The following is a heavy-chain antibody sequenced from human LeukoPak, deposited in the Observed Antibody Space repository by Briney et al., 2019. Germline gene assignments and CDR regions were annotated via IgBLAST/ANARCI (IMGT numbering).Heavy chain of an antibody. Sequence: PGGSLRLSCAASGFTFSSYAMSWVRQAPGKGLEWVSAISGSGGSTYYADSVKGRFTISRDNAKNSLYLQMNSVRPEDTALYYCAKGSSLAVAGTMGYYDYYYMDVWGKGTTVTISS. J-gene: IGHJ6*03. V-gene: IGHV3-23*01. CDR3: AKGSSLAVAGTMGYYDYYYMDV. CDR2: ISGSGGST. CDR1: GFTFSSYA. D-gene: IGHD6-19*01.